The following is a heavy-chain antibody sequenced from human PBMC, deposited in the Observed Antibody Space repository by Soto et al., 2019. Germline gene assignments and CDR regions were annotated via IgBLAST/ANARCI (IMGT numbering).Heavy chain of an antibody. CDR3: ARGERKYYYGSGSYYPGVVVDH. J-gene: IGHJ5*02. Sequence: XSVKFSCNASVYTFTSYAMHCVRQAPGQSLEWMGWINAGNGNTKYSQKFQGRVTITRDTSASTAYMELSSLRSEDTAVYYCARGERKYYYGSGSYYPGVVVDHWRQGTLVTVSS. CDR1: VYTFTSYA. D-gene: IGHD3-10*01. CDR2: INAGNGNT. V-gene: IGHV1-3*01.